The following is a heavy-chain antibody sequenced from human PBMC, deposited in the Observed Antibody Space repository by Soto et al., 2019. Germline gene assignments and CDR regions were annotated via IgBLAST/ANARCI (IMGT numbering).Heavy chain of an antibody. Sequence: ASVKVSCKASGYTFTGYYMHWVRQAPGQGLEWMGWINPNSGGTNYAQKFQGRVTMTRDTSISTAYMELSRLRSDDTAVYYCGRAWEYDYVWGSYRSAGRYYYGMAVWGQGTTVTVSS. CDR2: INPNSGGT. D-gene: IGHD3-16*02. CDR1: GYTFTGYY. CDR3: GRAWEYDYVWGSYRSAGRYYYGMAV. J-gene: IGHJ6*02. V-gene: IGHV1-2*02.